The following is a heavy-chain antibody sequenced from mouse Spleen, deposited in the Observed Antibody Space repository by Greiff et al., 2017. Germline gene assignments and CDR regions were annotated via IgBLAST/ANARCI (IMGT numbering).Heavy chain of an antibody. V-gene: IGHV1-52*01. D-gene: IGHD1-1*01. CDR3: ARGLRYSLRGYFDV. CDR1: GYTFTSYW. CDR2: IDPSDSET. Sequence: QVQLQQPGAELVRPGSSVKLSCKASGYTFTSYWMHWVKQRPIQGLEWIGNIDPSDSETHYNQKFKDKATLTVDKSSSTAYMQLSSLTSEDSAVYYCARGLRYSLRGYFDVWGTGTTVTVSS. J-gene: IGHJ1*03.